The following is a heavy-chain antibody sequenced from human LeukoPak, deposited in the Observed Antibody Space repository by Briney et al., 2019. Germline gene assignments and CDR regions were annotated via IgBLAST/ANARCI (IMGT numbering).Heavy chain of an antibody. Sequence: PSETLSLTCAVYGGSFSGYYWSWIRQPPGKGLEWIGEINHSGSTNYNPSLKSRVTISVDTSKNQFSLKLSSVTAADTAVYYCARYYYDSSGYYALDYWGQGTLVTVSS. CDR2: INHSGST. V-gene: IGHV4-34*01. CDR1: GGSFSGYY. D-gene: IGHD3-22*01. CDR3: ARYYYDSSGYYALDY. J-gene: IGHJ4*02.